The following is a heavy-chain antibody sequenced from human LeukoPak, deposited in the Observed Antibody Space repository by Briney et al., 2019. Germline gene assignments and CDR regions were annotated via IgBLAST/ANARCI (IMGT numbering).Heavy chain of an antibody. D-gene: IGHD3-22*01. V-gene: IGHV3-13*01. J-gene: IGHJ4*02. CDR1: GFTFSSYD. Sequence: PGGSLRLSCAASGFTFSSYDMHWVRHATGKGLEWVSAIGTAGDTYYPGSVRGRFTISRENAKNSLYLQMNSLRAGDTAVYYCARDRGSGYYDYWGQGALVTVSS. CDR2: IGTAGDT. CDR3: ARDRGSGYYDY.